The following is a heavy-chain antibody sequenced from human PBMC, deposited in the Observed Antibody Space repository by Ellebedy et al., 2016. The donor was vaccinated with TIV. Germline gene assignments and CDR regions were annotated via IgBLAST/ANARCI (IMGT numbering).Heavy chain of an antibody. D-gene: IGHD6-19*01. CDR1: GLTFANYR. CDR2: IEHDGTER. CDR3: ALLAVAARFDY. J-gene: IGHJ4*02. V-gene: IGHV3-7*01. Sequence: GGSLRLXCAVSGLTFANYRMTWVRQSPGRCLEWVANIEHDGTERYYVDSVKGRFTVSRDNAKSSLYLQMNRLRNEDTAIYYCALLAVAARFDYWGQGVLVTVSA.